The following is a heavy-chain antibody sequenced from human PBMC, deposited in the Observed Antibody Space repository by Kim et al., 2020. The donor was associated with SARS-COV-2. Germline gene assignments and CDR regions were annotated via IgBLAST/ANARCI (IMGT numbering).Heavy chain of an antibody. CDR2: T. D-gene: IGHD1-26*01. Sequence: TYYNPSLKSRVTMSVDTSKNQFSLNLSSVTAADTAVYYCARERSTFPVDYWGQGTLVTVSS. J-gene: IGHJ4*02. CDR3: ARERSTFPVDY. V-gene: IGHV4-39*01.